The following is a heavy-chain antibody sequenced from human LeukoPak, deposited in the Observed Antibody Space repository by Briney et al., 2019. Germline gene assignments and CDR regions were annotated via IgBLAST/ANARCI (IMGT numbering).Heavy chain of an antibody. J-gene: IGHJ3*02. V-gene: IGHV1-69*05. Sequence: SVKVSCKASGGTFSSYAISWVRQAPGQGLEWMGGIIPIFGTANYAQKFQGRVTITTDESTSTAYMELSSLRSEDTAVYYCARDIYTTWGIHDAFDIWGQGTMVTVSS. CDR1: GGTFSSYA. CDR3: ARDIYTTWGIHDAFDI. CDR2: IIPIFGTA. D-gene: IGHD7-27*01.